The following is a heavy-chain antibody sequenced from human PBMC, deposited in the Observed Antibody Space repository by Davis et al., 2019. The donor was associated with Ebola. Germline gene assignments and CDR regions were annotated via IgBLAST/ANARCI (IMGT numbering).Heavy chain of an antibody. CDR1: GGSINNYY. CDR2: IYYTGNA. CDR3: SERGSSV. V-gene: IGHV4-59*03. D-gene: IGHD3-10*01. Sequence: PSETLSLTCAVSGGSINNYYWSWIRQPPGKRLEWIGSIYYTGNAYYNSSLASRATISVDTSKNQFSLKLTSVTAADTAMYYCSERGSSVWGQGTLVTVSS. J-gene: IGHJ4*02.